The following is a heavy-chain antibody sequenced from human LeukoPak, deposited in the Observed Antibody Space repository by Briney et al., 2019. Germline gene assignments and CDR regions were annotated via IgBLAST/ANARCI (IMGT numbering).Heavy chain of an antibody. CDR2: IVVGSGNT. D-gene: IGHD6-13*01. J-gene: IGHJ4*02. Sequence: GASVKVSCKASGFTFTSSAMQWVRQARGQRLEWIGWIVVGSGNTNYAQKFQERVTITRDMSTSTAYVELSSLRSEDTAVYYCAARSGIAAADPLQIDYWGQGTLVTVSS. V-gene: IGHV1-58*02. CDR1: GFTFTSSA. CDR3: AARSGIAAADPLQIDY.